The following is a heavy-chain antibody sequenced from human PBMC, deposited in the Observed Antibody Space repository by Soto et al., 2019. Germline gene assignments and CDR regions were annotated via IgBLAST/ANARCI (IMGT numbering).Heavy chain of an antibody. D-gene: IGHD1-7*01. CDR1: GGTFSSYA. J-gene: IGHJ6*02. CDR2: IIPIFGTA. CDR3: AREGRRVRDGGYNWNYRSRYYYGMDV. Sequence: GASVKVSCKASGGTFSSYAISWVRQAPGQGLEWMGGIIPIFGTANYAQKFQGRVTITADESTSTAYMELSSLRSEDTAVYYCAREGRRVRDGGYNWNYRSRYYYGMDVWGQGTTVTVSS. V-gene: IGHV1-69*13.